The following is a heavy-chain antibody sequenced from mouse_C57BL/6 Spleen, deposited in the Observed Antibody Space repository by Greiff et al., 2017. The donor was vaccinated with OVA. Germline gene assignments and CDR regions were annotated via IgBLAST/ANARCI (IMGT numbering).Heavy chain of an antibody. J-gene: IGHJ2*01. CDR3: AVDYYDYRFLDY. CDR1: GFSLTSYG. Sequence: VQLQESGPGLVAPSQSLSIPCTASGFSLTSYGVSWVRQPPGKGLEWLGVIRGDGSTNYHSALISRLSISKDNTKSQGFLKLNSVQDDDATTYYSAVDYYDYRFLDYWGQGTTLTVSS. V-gene: IGHV2-3*01. CDR2: IRGDGST. D-gene: IGHD1-1*01.